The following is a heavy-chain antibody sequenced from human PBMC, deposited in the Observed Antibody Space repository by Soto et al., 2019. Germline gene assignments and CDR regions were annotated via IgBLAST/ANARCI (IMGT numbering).Heavy chain of an antibody. V-gene: IGHV1-69*13. CDR3: ARARDYGAPGAFDI. J-gene: IGHJ3*02. CDR2: IIPIFGTA. CDR1: GGTFSSYA. D-gene: IGHD4-17*01. Sequence: ASVKVSCKASGGTFSSYAISWVRQAPGQGLEWMGGIIPIFGTANYAQKFQGRVTITADESTSTAYMELSSLRSEDTAVYYCARARDYGAPGAFDIWGQGTMVTV.